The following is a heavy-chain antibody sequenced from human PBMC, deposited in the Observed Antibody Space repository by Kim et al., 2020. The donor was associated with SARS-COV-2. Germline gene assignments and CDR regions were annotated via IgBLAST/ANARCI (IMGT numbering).Heavy chain of an antibody. J-gene: IGHJ6*02. V-gene: IGHV1-69*13. D-gene: IGHD3-10*01. Sequence: SVKVSCKASGGTFSSYAISWVRQAPGQGLEWMGGIIPIFGTANYAQKFQGRVTITADESTSTVYMELSSLRSEDTAVYYCAGDYGSGFSYYYYGMDVWGQGTTVTVSS. CDR3: AGDYGSGFSYYYYGMDV. CDR2: IIPIFGTA. CDR1: GGTFSSYA.